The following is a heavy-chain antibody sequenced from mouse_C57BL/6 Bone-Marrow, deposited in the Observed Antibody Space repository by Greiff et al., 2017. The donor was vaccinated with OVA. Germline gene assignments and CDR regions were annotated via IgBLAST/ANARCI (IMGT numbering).Heavy chain of an antibody. J-gene: IGHJ1*03. CDR2: IDPENGDT. V-gene: IGHV14-4*01. CDR1: GFNIKDDY. D-gene: IGHD1-1*01. Sequence: VQLQQSGAELVRPGASVKLSCTASGFNIKDDYMHWVKQRPEQGLEWIGWIDPENGDTEYASKFQGKATITADTSSNTAYLQLSSLTSEDTAFYYCTFYGSSFSCYFDVWGTGTTVTVSS. CDR3: TFYGSSFSCYFDV.